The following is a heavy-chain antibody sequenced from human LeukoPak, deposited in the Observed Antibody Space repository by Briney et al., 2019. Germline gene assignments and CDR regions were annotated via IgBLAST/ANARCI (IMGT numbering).Heavy chain of an antibody. CDR2: ISSGSNTI. J-gene: IGHJ4*02. V-gene: IGHV3-21*04. Sequence: GGSLRLSCAASGFTFSSHTMNWVRQAPGKGLEWVSSISSGSNTIFYADSVKGRFTISRDNAKNSLYLQMNSLRAEDTAVYYCARGYAFDYWGQGTLVTVSS. CDR3: ARGYAFDY. D-gene: IGHD3-16*01. CDR1: GFTFSSHT.